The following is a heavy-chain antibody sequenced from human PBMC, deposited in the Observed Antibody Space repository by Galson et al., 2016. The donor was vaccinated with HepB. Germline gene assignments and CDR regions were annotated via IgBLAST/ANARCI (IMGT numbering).Heavy chain of an antibody. D-gene: IGHD4-17*01. CDR2: LGDGGDYT. V-gene: IGHV3-23*01. CDR1: GFTFSKAW. J-gene: IGHJ4*02. Sequence: SLRLSCAASGFTFSKAWMYWVRQAPGKGLEWVSALGDGGDYTSYADSVKGRFTVSGDISENTLFLQMNSLTVEDTAIYYCAKLAVRGDYGGRDYWGQGTLVTVSS. CDR3: AKLAVRGDYGGRDY.